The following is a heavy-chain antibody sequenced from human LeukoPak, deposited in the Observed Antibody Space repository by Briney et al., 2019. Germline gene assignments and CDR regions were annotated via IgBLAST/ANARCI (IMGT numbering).Heavy chain of an antibody. CDR3: ARDEAHIAMTFDI. V-gene: IGHV1-46*01. Sequence: ASVKVSYKASGYTFTSYYMHWVRQAPGQGLEWMGIINPSGGSTSYAQKFQGRVTMTRDTSTSTVYMELSSLRSEDTAVYYCARDEAHIAMTFDIWGQGTMVTVSS. CDR1: GYTFTSYY. J-gene: IGHJ3*02. CDR2: INPSGGST. D-gene: IGHD6-13*01.